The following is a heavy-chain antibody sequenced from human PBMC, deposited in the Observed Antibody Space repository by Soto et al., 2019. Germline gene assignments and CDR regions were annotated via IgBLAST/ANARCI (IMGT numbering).Heavy chain of an antibody. CDR2: IYSGGST. Sequence: PGGSLRLSCAASGFTVSSNYMSWVRQAPGKGLEWVSVIYSGGSTYYADSVKGRFTISRDNSKNTLYLQMNSLGAEDTAVYYCARYSIRGYYFDYWGQGTLVTVSS. V-gene: IGHV3-53*01. J-gene: IGHJ4*02. CDR1: GFTVSSNY. D-gene: IGHD1-26*01. CDR3: ARYSIRGYYFDY.